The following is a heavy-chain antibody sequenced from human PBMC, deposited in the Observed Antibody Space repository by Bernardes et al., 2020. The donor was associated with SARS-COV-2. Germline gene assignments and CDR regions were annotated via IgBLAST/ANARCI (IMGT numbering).Heavy chain of an antibody. CDR1: GYSLPDFA. CDR2: FDPEDGEE. J-gene: IGHJ6*02. V-gene: IGHV1-24*01. Sequence: ASVKVSCLVSGYSLPDFAMHWVRQTPEKGLEWMGSFDPEDGEELHAQKFQGRVIWTEDTSAETAYMELSRLRSEDTAVYYCASLEYNYGDPGVDVCGQGTTVNVS. D-gene: IGHD5-18*01. CDR3: ASLEYNYGDPGVDV.